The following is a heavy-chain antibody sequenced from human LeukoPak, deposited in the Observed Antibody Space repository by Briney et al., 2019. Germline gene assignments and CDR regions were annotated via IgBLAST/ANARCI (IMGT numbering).Heavy chain of an antibody. V-gene: IGHV1-69*05. Sequence: ASVKVSCKASGGTFSSYAISWVRQAPGQGLEWMGGIIPIFGTANYAQKFQGRATITTDESTSTAYMELSSLRSEDTAVYYCARNIAAAGTVFGYWGQGTLVTVSS. CDR1: GGTFSSYA. D-gene: IGHD6-13*01. CDR3: ARNIAAAGTVFGY. CDR2: IIPIFGTA. J-gene: IGHJ4*02.